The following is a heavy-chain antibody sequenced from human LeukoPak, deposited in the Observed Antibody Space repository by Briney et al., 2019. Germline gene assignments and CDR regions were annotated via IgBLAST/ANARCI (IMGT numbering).Heavy chain of an antibody. D-gene: IGHD1-26*01. Sequence: SETLSLTCTVSNGSISSYHWSWVRQPPGKGLEWIGYILTSGTTNYNPSLKSRLTISVDTSKNQFTLKLRSVTAADTAVYYCARLRVSGSYLYYFDYWGQGTLVTVSS. CDR3: ARLRVSGSYLYYFDY. V-gene: IGHV4-4*09. CDR1: NGSISSYH. J-gene: IGHJ4*02. CDR2: ILTSGTT.